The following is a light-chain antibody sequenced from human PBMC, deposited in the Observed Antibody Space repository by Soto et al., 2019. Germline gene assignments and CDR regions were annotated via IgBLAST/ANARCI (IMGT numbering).Light chain of an antibody. V-gene: IGLV2-23*03. Sequence: QAVVTQPASVSGSPGQSITISCTGTSSDVASYNLVSWYQQHPGKVPKLIIYEGSKRPSGVSNRFSASKSGNTASLTISGLQAEDEADYYCCSYGGSSTFGDVVFGGGTKLTVL. CDR2: EGS. J-gene: IGLJ2*01. CDR3: CSYGGSSTFGDVV. CDR1: SSDVASYNL.